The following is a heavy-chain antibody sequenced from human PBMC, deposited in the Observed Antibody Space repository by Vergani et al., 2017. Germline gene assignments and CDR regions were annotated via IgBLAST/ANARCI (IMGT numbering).Heavy chain of an antibody. Sequence: QLQLQESGPGLVKPSATLSLICSVSGASIRSSNYYWGWIRQPPGKGLEWIASIYYSGSTYYNPSLKSRVTISVDTSKNRFSLKLSSVTAADTAVYFCARHSTVEWLVKLGWIDPWGQGILVTVSS. CDR2: IYYSGST. CDR3: ARHSTVEWLVKLGWIDP. V-gene: IGHV4-39*01. CDR1: GASIRSSNYY. J-gene: IGHJ5*02. D-gene: IGHD6-19*01.